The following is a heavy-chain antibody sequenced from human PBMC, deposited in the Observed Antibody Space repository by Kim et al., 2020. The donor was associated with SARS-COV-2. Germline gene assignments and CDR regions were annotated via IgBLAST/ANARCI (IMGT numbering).Heavy chain of an antibody. D-gene: IGHD2-2*01. CDR3: ARGRRDKYCSSTSCRNNWFDP. Sequence: SETLSLTCAVYGGSFSGYYWSWIRQPPGKGLEWIGEINHSGSTNYNPSLKSRVTISVDTSKNQFSLKLSSVTAADTAVYYCARGRRDKYCSSTSCRNNWFDPWGQGTLVTVSS. J-gene: IGHJ5*02. CDR2: INHSGST. CDR1: GGSFSGYY. V-gene: IGHV4-34*01.